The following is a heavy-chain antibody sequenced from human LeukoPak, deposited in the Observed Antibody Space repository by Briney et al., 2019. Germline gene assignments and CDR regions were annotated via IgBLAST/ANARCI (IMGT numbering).Heavy chain of an antibody. V-gene: IGHV3-7*01. J-gene: IGHJ4*02. D-gene: IGHD5-18*01. CDR3: ASIAWIQLGACFDN. CDR1: GFTFSTYW. CDR2: IKQDGSEK. Sequence: PGGSLGLSCAASGFTFSTYWMSWVRQAPGKGLEWVANIKQDGSEKHYEDSVEGRFTISRDNAKNSLYLQMNSLRAEDTAVYYCASIAWIQLGACFDNWGQGTLVTVSS.